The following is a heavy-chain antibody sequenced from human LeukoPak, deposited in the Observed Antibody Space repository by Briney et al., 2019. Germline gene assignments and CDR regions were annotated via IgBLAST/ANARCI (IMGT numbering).Heavy chain of an antibody. Sequence: SETLSLTCTVSGGSISSSSYYWGWIRQPPGKGLEWIGYIYYSGSTNYNPSLKTRVTISVDTSKNQFSLKLSSVTAADTAVYYCARAGSQQLAFGYWGQGTLVTVSS. V-gene: IGHV4-61*05. D-gene: IGHD6-13*01. J-gene: IGHJ4*02. CDR1: GGSISSSSYY. CDR3: ARAGSQQLAFGY. CDR2: IYYSGST.